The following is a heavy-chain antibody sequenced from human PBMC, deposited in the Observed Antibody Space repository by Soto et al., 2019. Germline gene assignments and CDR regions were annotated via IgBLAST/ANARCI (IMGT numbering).Heavy chain of an antibody. Sequence: QVQLVESGGGVVQPGRSLRLSCAASGFTFSTYAMHWVRQAPGEGLEWVATISDDGSNKYYADSVKGRFTISGDNSKDTLYLQMHSLRAEDTAVYYCPREGHGDWFDPWGQGTLVTVSS. CDR1: GFTFSTYA. J-gene: IGHJ5*02. V-gene: IGHV3-30-3*01. CDR3: PREGHGDWFDP. CDR2: ISDDGSNK. D-gene: IGHD3-10*01.